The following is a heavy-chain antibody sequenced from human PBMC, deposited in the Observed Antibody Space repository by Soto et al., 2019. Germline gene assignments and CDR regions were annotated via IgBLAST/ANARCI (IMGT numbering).Heavy chain of an antibody. CDR3: AKDSQSVSVSAARVYGMVV. Sequence: GGSLRLSCAASGFTVSSNYMSWVRQAPGKGLEWVSTVSDSGGHTYYADSVKGRFTISRDNPKNTLYLQMNSLRAEDTAVYYCAKDSQSVSVSAARVYGMVVWGQGTTVTVSS. J-gene: IGHJ6*02. V-gene: IGHV3-23*01. CDR2: VSDSGGHT. CDR1: GFTVSSNY. D-gene: IGHD2-2*01.